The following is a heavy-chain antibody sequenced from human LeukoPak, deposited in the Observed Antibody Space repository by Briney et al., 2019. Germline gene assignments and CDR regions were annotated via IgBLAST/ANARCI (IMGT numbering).Heavy chain of an antibody. CDR2: ISGSGDST. D-gene: IGHD2-15*01. V-gene: IGHV3-23*01. J-gene: IGHJ6*02. CDR1: GFTFSSYV. Sequence: GGSLRLSCAASGFTFSSYVMSWVRQAPGKGLEWVSVISGSGDSTYYADSVKGRFTISRDNAKNSLYLQMNSLRAEDTAVYYCARAGYSGQYCSGGSCYSYYYYGMDVWGQGTTVTVSS. CDR3: ARAGYSGQYCSGGSCYSYYYYGMDV.